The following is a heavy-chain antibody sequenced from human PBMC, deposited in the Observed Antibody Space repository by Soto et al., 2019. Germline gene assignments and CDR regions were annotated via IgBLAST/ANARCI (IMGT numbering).Heavy chain of an antibody. CDR2: IWYDGSNK. V-gene: IGHV3-33*01. J-gene: IGHJ6*02. CDR1: GFTFSSYG. Sequence: GGSLRLSCAASGFTFSSYGMHWVRQAPGKGLEWVAVIWYDGSNKYYADSVKGRFTISRDNSKNTLYLQMNSLRAEDTAVYYCARDIPPRGSGWYYYYYGMDVWGQGTTVTVS. D-gene: IGHD6-19*01. CDR3: ARDIPPRGSGWYYYYYGMDV.